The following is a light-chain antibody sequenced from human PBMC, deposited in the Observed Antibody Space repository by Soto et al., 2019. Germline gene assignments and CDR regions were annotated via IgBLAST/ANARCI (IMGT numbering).Light chain of an antibody. CDR3: QKYNNWPLT. J-gene: IGKJ4*01. Sequence: EVVLTQSPGTLSFSRGESATLSCRASERIYSAYLGWYQQKTGQAPRLLIYGKSSRATGIPARLSGSGSGTELNLTISSLQSEDFAVYYCQKYNNWPLTCGGGTKVDIK. V-gene: IGKV3D-15*01. CDR2: GKS. CDR1: ERIYSAY.